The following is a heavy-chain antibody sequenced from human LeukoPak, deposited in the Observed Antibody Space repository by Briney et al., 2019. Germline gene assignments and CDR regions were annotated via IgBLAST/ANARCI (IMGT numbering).Heavy chain of an antibody. CDR2: ITDGERT. V-gene: IGHV4-34*01. CDR1: GDSFSGHY. Sequence: SETLSLTCAVYGDSFSGHYWSWIRQPRGKGLEWIGEITDGERTSYSPSLKSRATISVVPSQRQFSLELDSVTAADTAIYYCVRRSRVAMPNALDLISDFWGQGTLVTVSS. CDR3: VRRSRVAMPNALDLISDF. D-gene: IGHD6-13*01. J-gene: IGHJ4*02.